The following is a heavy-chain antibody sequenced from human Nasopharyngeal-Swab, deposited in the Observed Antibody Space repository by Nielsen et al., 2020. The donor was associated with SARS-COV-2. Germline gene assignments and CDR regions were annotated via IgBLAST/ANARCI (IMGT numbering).Heavy chain of an antibody. V-gene: IGHV3-53*01. D-gene: IGHD3-10*01. Sequence: GESLKISCAASGFTVSTKYMSWVRQAPGKGLEWVSVIYSGGSTYYADSVKGRFTISRDNSKNTLYLQMNSLRDEDTAVYYCAREGIYYGSGGGDYWGQGTLVTVSS. CDR1: GFTVSTKY. CDR3: AREGIYYGSGGGDY. J-gene: IGHJ4*02. CDR2: IYSGGST.